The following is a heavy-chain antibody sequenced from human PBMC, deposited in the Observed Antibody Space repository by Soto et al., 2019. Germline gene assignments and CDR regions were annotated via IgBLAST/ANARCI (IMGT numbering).Heavy chain of an antibody. V-gene: IGHV5-10-1*01. Sequence: PGESLKISCKGSGYSFTSYWISWVRQMPGKGLEWMGRIDPSDSYTNYSPSFQGHVTISADKSISTAYLQWSSLKASDTAMYYRARHCSSTSCYESIGFDPWGQGTLVTVSS. CDR2: IDPSDSYT. D-gene: IGHD2-2*01. J-gene: IGHJ5*02. CDR1: GYSFTSYW. CDR3: ARHCSSTSCYESIGFDP.